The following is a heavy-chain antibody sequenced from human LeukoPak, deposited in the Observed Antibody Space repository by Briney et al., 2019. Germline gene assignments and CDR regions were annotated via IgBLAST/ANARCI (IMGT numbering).Heavy chain of an antibody. D-gene: IGHD3-22*01. V-gene: IGHV3-30*04. J-gene: IGHJ4*02. Sequence: HPGRSLRLSCAASGFTFSSYAMHWVRQAPGKGLEWVAVISYDGSNKYYADSVKGRFTISRDNAKNSLYLQMNSLRAEDTVVYYCARDLHYYDSSGYPNHAFDYWGQGTLVTVSS. CDR3: ARDLHYYDSSGYPNHAFDY. CDR1: GFTFSSYA. CDR2: ISYDGSNK.